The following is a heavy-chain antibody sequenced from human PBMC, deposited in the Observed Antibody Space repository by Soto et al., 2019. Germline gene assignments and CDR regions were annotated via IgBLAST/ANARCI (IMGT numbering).Heavy chain of an antibody. J-gene: IGHJ6*03. CDR3: ASPPRPSITMVRGVYMDV. Sequence: GGSLRLSCAASVFTVSSNYMSWARQAPGKGLEWVSVIYSGGSTYYADSVKGRFTISRDNSKNTLYPQMNSLRAEDTAVYYCASPPRPSITMVRGVYMDVWGKGTTVTVSS. CDR2: IYSGGST. V-gene: IGHV3-66*01. CDR1: VFTVSSNY. D-gene: IGHD3-10*01.